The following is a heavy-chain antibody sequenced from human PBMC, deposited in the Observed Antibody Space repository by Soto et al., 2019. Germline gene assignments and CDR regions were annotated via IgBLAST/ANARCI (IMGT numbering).Heavy chain of an antibody. J-gene: IGHJ6*03. CDR3: ARVVGSNYYYYYYMDV. CDR1: GFTFSSYW. CDR2: IKQDGSEK. V-gene: IGHV3-7*01. D-gene: IGHD3-10*01. Sequence: GGSLRLSCAASGFTFSSYWMSWVRQAPGKGLEWVANIKQDGSEKYYVDSVKGRFTISRDNAKNSLYLQMNSLRAEDTAVYYCARVVGSNYYYYYYMDVWGKGTTVTVSS.